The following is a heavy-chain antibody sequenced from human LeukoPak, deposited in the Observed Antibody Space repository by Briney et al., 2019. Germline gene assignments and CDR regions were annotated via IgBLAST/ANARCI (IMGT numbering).Heavy chain of an antibody. Sequence: PGGSLRLSCAASGLTFSSSAMTWVRQAPGKGLEWVSGISGSGSTTYYADSVKGRFTISRDNSKNTLYLQMNSLRVEDTAIYYCAKGGRWDYYDSSHWGQGTMVTVSS. D-gene: IGHD3-22*01. CDR2: ISGSGSTT. CDR3: AKGGRWDYYDSSH. V-gene: IGHV3-23*01. CDR1: GLTFSSSA. J-gene: IGHJ3*01.